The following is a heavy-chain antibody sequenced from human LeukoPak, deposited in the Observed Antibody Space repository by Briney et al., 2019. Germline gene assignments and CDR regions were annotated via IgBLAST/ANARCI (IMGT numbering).Heavy chain of an antibody. J-gene: IGHJ4*02. D-gene: IGHD2-15*01. CDR2: INPSGSST. CDR3: AREESRGYFDY. V-gene: IGHV1-46*01. Sequence: GASVKVSCKASGFTFTNYYMHWVRQAPGQGLEWMGLINPSGSSTNYAQKFRGRVTMTRDTSTTTVYMELSSLRSEDTAVYYCAREESRGYFDYGGQGTLVTVSS. CDR1: GFTFTNYY.